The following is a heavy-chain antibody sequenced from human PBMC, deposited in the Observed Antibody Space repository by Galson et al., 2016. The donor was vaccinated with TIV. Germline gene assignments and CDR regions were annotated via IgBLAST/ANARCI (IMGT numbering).Heavy chain of an antibody. J-gene: IGHJ4*02. Sequence: SLSLSCAASGFSFSSLSMHWVRQAPGKGLEWVSSISNTGSLKHYPDSLKGPFTISRDNARNSVFLQMNRLRAEDTAFYYCSRDHPQGWGFDCWGQGTLVTVSS. CDR2: ISNTGSLK. CDR1: GFSFSSLS. CDR3: SRDHPQGWGFDC. D-gene: IGHD7-27*01. V-gene: IGHV3-21*01.